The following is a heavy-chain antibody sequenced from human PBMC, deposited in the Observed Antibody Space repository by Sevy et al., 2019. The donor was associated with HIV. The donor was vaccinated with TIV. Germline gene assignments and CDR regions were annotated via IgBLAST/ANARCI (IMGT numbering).Heavy chain of an antibody. J-gene: IGHJ3*02. Sequence: GGSLTLSCAASGFTFSSYSMNWVRHAPGKGLEWVSSISSSSSYIYYADSVKGRFTISRDNAKNSLYLQMNSLRAEDTAVYYCARVAKEALAFDIWGQGTMVTVSS. CDR3: ARVAKEALAFDI. V-gene: IGHV3-21*01. CDR2: ISSSSSYI. CDR1: GFTFSSYS.